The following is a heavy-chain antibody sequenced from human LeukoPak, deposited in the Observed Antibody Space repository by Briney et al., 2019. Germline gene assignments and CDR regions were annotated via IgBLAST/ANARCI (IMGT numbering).Heavy chain of an antibody. CDR2: INHSGST. Sequence: SETLSLTCAVYGGSFSGYYWSWIRQLPGKGLEWIGEINHSGSTNYNPSLKSRVTISVDTSKNQFSLKLSSVTAADTAVYYCARVTLDYYDSSGYRSFDYWGQGTLVTVSS. V-gene: IGHV4-34*01. CDR1: GGSFSGYY. J-gene: IGHJ4*02. CDR3: ARVTLDYYDSSGYRSFDY. D-gene: IGHD3-22*01.